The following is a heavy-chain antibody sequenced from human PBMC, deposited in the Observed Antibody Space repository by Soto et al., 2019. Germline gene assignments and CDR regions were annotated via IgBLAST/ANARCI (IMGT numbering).Heavy chain of an antibody. CDR3: ARGRGFGVVSRELDY. J-gene: IGHJ4*02. CDR1: GGSFSGYY. V-gene: IGHV4-34*01. CDR2: INHSGST. Sequence: PSETLSLTCAVYGGSFSGYYWSWIRQPPGKGLEWIGEINHSGSTNYNPSLKSRVTVSVDTSKNQFSLKLSSVTAADTAVYYCARGRGFGVVSRELDYWGQGTLVTVSS. D-gene: IGHD3-3*01.